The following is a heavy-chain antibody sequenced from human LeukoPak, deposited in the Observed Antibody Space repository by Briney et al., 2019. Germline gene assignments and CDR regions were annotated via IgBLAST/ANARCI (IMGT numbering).Heavy chain of an antibody. CDR1: GGSISSYY. J-gene: IGHJ6*03. V-gene: IGHV4-34*01. Sequence: SETLSLTCTVSGGSISSYYWSWLRQPPGKGLEWIGEINHSGSTNYNPSLKSRVTISVDTSKNQFSLKLSSVTAADTAVYYCARRYYYYYYMDVWGKGTTVTISS. CDR2: INHSGST. CDR3: ARRYYYYYYMDV.